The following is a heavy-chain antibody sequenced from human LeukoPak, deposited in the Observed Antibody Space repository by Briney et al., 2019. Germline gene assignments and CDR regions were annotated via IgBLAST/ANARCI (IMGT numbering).Heavy chain of an antibody. CDR2: ISSSSSTI. Sequence: GGSLRLSCAASGFTFSTYAMSWVRQAPGKGLEWVSYISSSSSTIYYADSVKGRFTISRDNAKNSLYLQMNSLRAEDTAVYYCARGTPQYSSSWYEDDAFDIWGQGTMVTVSS. CDR1: GFTFSTYA. CDR3: ARGTPQYSSSWYEDDAFDI. D-gene: IGHD6-13*01. V-gene: IGHV3-48*01. J-gene: IGHJ3*02.